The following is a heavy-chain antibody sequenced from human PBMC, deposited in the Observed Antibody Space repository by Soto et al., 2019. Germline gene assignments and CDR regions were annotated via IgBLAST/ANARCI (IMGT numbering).Heavy chain of an antibody. D-gene: IGHD6-13*01. V-gene: IGHV1-69*12. CDR2: IIPIFGTA. Sequence: QVQLVQSGAEVKKPGSSVKVSCKASGGTFSSYAISWVRQAPGQGLEWMGGIIPIFGTANYALKFQGRVTIPADESTRTAYTELGSLRSEDTAVCYGAREGSSSWYDYWGQGTLVTVSS. CDR1: GGTFSSYA. J-gene: IGHJ4*02. CDR3: AREGSSSWYDY.